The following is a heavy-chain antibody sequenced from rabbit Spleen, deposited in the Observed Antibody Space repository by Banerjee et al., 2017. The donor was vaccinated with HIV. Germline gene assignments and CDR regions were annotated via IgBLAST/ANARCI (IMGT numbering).Heavy chain of an antibody. J-gene: IGHJ6*01. CDR2: IESGSSGFT. CDR1: GVSFSDNVY. V-gene: IGHV1S40*01. CDR3: ARDLTGVIGWNFGW. Sequence: LVEYGGDLVQPGASLTLTCTASGVSFSDNVYMCWVRQAPGKGLEWIACIESGSSGFTYYATWAIGRFTCSKPSSTTVTLQLSSLTAADTATYFCARDLTGVIGWNFGWWGPGTLVTVS. D-gene: IGHD4-1*01.